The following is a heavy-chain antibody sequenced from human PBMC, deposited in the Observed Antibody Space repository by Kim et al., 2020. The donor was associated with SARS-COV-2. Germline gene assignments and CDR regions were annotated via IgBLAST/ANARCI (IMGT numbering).Heavy chain of an antibody. J-gene: IGHJ6*03. CDR1: GYTFTSYY. Sequence: ASVKVSCKASGYTFTSYYMHWVRQAPGQGLEWMGIINPSGGSTSYAQKFQGRVTMTRDTSTSTVYMELSSLRSEDTAVYYCARAGLRIAARPGLYYMDVWGKGTTVTVSS. D-gene: IGHD6-6*01. V-gene: IGHV1-46*01. CDR3: ARAGLRIAARPGLYYMDV. CDR2: INPSGGST.